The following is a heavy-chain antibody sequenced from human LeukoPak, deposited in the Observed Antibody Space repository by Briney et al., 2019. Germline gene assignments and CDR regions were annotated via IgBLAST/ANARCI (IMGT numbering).Heavy chain of an antibody. Sequence: QSGGSLRLSCAASGFTFDDYAMHWVRHAPGKGLEWVSLISWDGGSTYYADSVKGRFTISRDNSKNSLSLQMNSLRAEDTALYYCAKGREAYSSSGMDVWGKGTTVTVSS. CDR2: ISWDGGST. V-gene: IGHV3-43D*04. CDR1: GFTFDDYA. D-gene: IGHD6-6*01. J-gene: IGHJ6*03. CDR3: AKGREAYSSSGMDV.